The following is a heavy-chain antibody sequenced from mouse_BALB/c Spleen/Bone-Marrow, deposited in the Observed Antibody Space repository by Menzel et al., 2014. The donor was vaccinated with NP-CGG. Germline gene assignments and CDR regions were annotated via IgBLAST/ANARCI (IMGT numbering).Heavy chain of an antibody. CDR3: ARRWFAY. CDR1: GFTFSDYY. J-gene: IGHJ3*01. V-gene: IGHV5-4*02. CDR2: ISDGGSYT. Sequence: EVQLVESGGGLVKPGGSLKLSCAASGFTFSDYYMYWVRQTPEKRLEWVATISDGGSYTYYPDSVKGRFTISRDNAKNNLYLQMSSLKSEGTAMYYCARRWFAYWGQGTLVTVSA.